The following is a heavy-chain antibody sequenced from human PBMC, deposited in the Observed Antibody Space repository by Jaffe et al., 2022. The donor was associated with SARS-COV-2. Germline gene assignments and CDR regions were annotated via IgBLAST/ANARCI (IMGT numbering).Heavy chain of an antibody. CDR1: GFTFSSYW. J-gene: IGHJ4*02. Sequence: EVQLVESGGGLVQPGGSLRLSCAASGFTFSSYWMSWVRQAPGKGLEWVANIKQDGSEKYYVDSVKGRFTISRDNAKNSLYLQMNSLRAEDTAVYYCARNYVATIPLSYFDYWGQGTLVTVSS. CDR3: ARNYVATIPLSYFDY. V-gene: IGHV3-7*01. CDR2: IKQDGSEK. D-gene: IGHD5-12*01.